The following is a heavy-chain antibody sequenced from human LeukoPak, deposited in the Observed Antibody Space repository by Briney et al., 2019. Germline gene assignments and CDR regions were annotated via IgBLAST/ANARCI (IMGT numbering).Heavy chain of an antibody. J-gene: IGHJ4*02. CDR3: ARGSSGWPFDY. Sequence: GRSLRLSCAASGFSFSSEDMNWVRQAPGKGLEWVAVVSHDGRNKYYADSVEGRFTVSRDNSKYTLYLQMNSLRAEDTAVYYCARGSSGWPFDYWGQGTLVAVSS. CDR1: GFSFSSED. V-gene: IGHV3-30*01. D-gene: IGHD6-19*01. CDR2: VSHDGRNK.